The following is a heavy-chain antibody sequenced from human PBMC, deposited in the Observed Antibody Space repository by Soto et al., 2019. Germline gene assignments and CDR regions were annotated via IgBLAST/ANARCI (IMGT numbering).Heavy chain of an antibody. J-gene: IGHJ4*02. Sequence: SETLSLTCTVSNYSISSGYYWGWIRQSPGEGLEWIVSMYHSGTTYYNPPLKSRVTISIDTSKNQFSLKLTSVTSADTAVYFCARVAFGPIDYWGQGTLVTVSS. V-gene: IGHV4-38-2*02. CDR2: MYHSGTT. CDR3: ARVAFGPIDY. CDR1: NYSISSGYY. D-gene: IGHD3-16*01.